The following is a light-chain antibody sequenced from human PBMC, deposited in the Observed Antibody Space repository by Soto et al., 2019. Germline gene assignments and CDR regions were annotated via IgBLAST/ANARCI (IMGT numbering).Light chain of an antibody. V-gene: IGKV1-5*03. CDR2: KAS. CDR3: QHYASFSGT. J-gene: IGKJ1*01. CDR1: QSISNW. Sequence: DIQMTHSPSTLSASVGDRVTITCRASQSISNWVAWYQLKSGKAPNLLIYKASTLETGVPSRFSGSGSGTEFTLTISTLQPDDFATYYCQHYASFSGTFGQGTKVDIK.